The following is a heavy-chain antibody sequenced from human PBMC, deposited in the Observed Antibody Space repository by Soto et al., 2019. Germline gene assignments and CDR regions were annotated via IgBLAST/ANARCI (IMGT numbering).Heavy chain of an antibody. Sequence: PGGSLRLSCAASGFPFRIFPMHWVRQAPGKGLEWVVVLSSDGSDTNYADSVKGRFTVSRDNSKNTLYLQMNSLRIEDTAVYYCAREDSTRTDDNYNYYGMAVWGQGTTVTVSS. J-gene: IGHJ6*02. CDR1: GFPFRIFP. CDR2: LSSDGSDT. CDR3: AREDSTRTDDNYNYYGMAV. V-gene: IGHV3-30-3*01. D-gene: IGHD2-2*01.